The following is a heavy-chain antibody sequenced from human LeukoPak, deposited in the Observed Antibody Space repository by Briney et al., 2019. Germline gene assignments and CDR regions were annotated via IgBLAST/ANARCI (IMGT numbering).Heavy chain of an antibody. J-gene: IGHJ3*02. V-gene: IGHV3-74*01. D-gene: IGHD3-22*01. CDR1: GFTFSNYW. CDR2: INSDGSST. CDR3: ARMGEDDSSGYYAFDI. Sequence: GGSLRLSCAASGFTFSNYWMHWVRQAPGKGLVWVSRINSDGSSTSYADSVKGRFTISRDNAKNTLYLQMNSLRAEDTAVYYCARMGEDDSSGYYAFDIWGQGTMVTVSS.